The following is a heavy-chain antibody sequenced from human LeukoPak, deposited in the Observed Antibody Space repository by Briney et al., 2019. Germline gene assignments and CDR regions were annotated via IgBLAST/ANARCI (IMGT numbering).Heavy chain of an antibody. Sequence: ASVKVSCKASGYTFTGYYMHWVRQAPGQGLEWMGWINPNSGGTNYAQKFQGRVTMTRNTSISTAYMELSRLRSDDTAVYYCARGNPLYGGFDYWGQGTLVTVSS. J-gene: IGHJ4*02. V-gene: IGHV1-2*02. CDR2: INPNSGGT. D-gene: IGHD4/OR15-4a*01. CDR3: ARGNPLYGGFDY. CDR1: GYTFTGYY.